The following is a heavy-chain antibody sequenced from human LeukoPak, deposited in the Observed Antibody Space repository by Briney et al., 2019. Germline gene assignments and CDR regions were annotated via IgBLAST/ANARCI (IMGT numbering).Heavy chain of an antibody. Sequence: GGSLRLSCAASGFTFSSYGMHWVRQAPCKGLEWVTYIRYDGSEEHYTDSVKGRFTISRDNSKNTVYLQMNSLRADDTAVYYCAKGGGRYYGDAFDIWGQGTMVTVSS. CDR1: GFTFSSYG. D-gene: IGHD1-26*01. CDR3: AKGGGRYYGDAFDI. CDR2: IRYDGSEE. J-gene: IGHJ3*02. V-gene: IGHV3-30*02.